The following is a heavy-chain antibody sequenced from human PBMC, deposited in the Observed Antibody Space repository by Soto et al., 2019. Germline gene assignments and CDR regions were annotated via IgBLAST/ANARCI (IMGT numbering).Heavy chain of an antibody. Sequence: PSETLSLTCAVYGGSFSGYYWSWIRQPPGKGLEWIGEINHSGSTNYNPSLKSRVTISVDTSKNQFSLKLSSVTAADTAVYYCAREGPYYDFWSGYCNFDYWGQGTLVTVSS. CDR3: AREGPYYDFWSGYCNFDY. J-gene: IGHJ4*02. V-gene: IGHV4-34*01. D-gene: IGHD3-3*01. CDR2: INHSGST. CDR1: GGSFSGYY.